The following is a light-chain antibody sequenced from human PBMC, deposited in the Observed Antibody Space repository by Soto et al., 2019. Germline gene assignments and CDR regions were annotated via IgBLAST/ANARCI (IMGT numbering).Light chain of an antibody. CDR2: EVS. J-gene: IGLJ1*01. CDR1: SSDVGGYKY. CDR3: SSYTSSTVYV. V-gene: IGLV2-14*01. Sequence: QSALTQPASVSGSPGQSIIISCTGTSSDVGGYKYVSWYQQRPGKAPKLMIYEVSNRPSGVSNRFSGSKSGNTASLTISGLQAEDEADYYCSSYTSSTVYVFGPGTKVTVL.